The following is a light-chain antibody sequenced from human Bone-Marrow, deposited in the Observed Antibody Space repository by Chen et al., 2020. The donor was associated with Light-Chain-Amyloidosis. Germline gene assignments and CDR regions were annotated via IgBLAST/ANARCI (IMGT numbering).Light chain of an antibody. CDR3: SSYTITNTLV. CDR1: SSDVGGDNH. CDR2: EVT. Sequence: QSALTQPASASASPGQSITISCTGPSSDVGGDNHVSWYQQHPDKAPKLMIDEVTNRPSWVPDRFSGSKSDNTASLTISGLQTEDEADYFCSSYTITNTLVFGSGTRVTVL. J-gene: IGLJ1*01. V-gene: IGLV2-14*01.